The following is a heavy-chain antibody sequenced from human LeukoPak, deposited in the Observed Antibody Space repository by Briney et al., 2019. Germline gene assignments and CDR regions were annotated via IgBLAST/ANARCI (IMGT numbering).Heavy chain of an antibody. CDR3: ARDVLLWFGERSSSPFDP. V-gene: IGHV1-69*04. Sequence: SVKVSCKASGYTFTSYAISWVRQAPGQGLEWMGRIIPILGIANYAQKFQGRVTITADKSTSTAYMELSSLRSEDTAVYYCARDVLLWFGERSSSPFDPWGQGTLVTVSS. CDR2: IIPILGIA. D-gene: IGHD3-10*01. CDR1: GYTFTSYA. J-gene: IGHJ5*02.